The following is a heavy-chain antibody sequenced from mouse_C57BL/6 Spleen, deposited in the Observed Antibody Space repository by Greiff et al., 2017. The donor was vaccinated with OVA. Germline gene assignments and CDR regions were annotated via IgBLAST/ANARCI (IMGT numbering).Heavy chain of an antibody. Sequence: VKLMESGAELVKPGASVKISCKASGYAFSSYWMNWVKQRPGKGLEWIGQIYPGDGDTNYNGKFKGKATLTADKSSSTAYMQLSSLTSEDSAVYFCARSSSSGCGAYWGQGTLVTVSA. V-gene: IGHV1-80*01. CDR3: ARSSSSGCGAY. CDR1: GYAFSSYW. D-gene: IGHD3-2*02. CDR2: IYPGDGDT. J-gene: IGHJ3*01.